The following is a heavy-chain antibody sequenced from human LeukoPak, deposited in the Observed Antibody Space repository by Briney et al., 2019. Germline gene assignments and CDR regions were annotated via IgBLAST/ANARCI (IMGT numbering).Heavy chain of an antibody. D-gene: IGHD5-18*01. V-gene: IGHV1-24*01. J-gene: IGHJ4*02. CDR3: ATLRDTAMVKHPLDY. CDR2: FDPEDGET. CDR1: GYTLTELS. Sequence: ASVKVSCKVSGYTLTELSMHWVRQAPGKGLEWMGGFDPEDGETIYAQKFQGRVTMTEDTSTGTAYMELSSLRSEDTAVYYCATLRDTAMVKHPLDYWGQGTLVTVSS.